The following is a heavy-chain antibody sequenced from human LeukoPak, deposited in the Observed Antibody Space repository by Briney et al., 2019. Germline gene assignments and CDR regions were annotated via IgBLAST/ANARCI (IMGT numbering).Heavy chain of an antibody. D-gene: IGHD3-9*01. Sequence: ASVKVSCKVSGYTLTELSMHWVRQAPGEGLEWMGGFDPEDGETIYAQKFQGRVTMTEDTSTDTAYMELSSLRSEDTAVYYCATASDILTGFTLFDYWGQGTLVTVSS. CDR1: GYTLTELS. J-gene: IGHJ4*02. V-gene: IGHV1-24*01. CDR2: FDPEDGET. CDR3: ATASDILTGFTLFDY.